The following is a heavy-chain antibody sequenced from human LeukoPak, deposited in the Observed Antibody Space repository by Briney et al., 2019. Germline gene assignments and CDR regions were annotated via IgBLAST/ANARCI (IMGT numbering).Heavy chain of an antibody. Sequence: TASETLSLTCAVSGDSISSNYWWTWVRQPPGKGLEWIGEIHHSGSTNYSPSLKSRVTVSVDNSRNDFSLSLTSVSAADTAVYYCARERYSSSWYGREIDYWGQGTLVTVSS. CDR1: GDSISSNYW. CDR3: ARERYSSSWYGREIDY. V-gene: IGHV4-4*02. CDR2: IHHSGST. D-gene: IGHD6-13*01. J-gene: IGHJ4*02.